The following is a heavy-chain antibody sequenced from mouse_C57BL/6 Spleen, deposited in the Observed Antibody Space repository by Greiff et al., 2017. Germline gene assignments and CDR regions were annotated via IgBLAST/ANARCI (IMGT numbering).Heavy chain of an antibody. J-gene: IGHJ4*01. V-gene: IGHV1-64*01. Sequence: QVQLQQPGAELVKPGASVKLSCKASGYTFTSYWMHWVKQRPGQGLEWIGMIHPNSGSTNYNEKFKSKATLTVDKSSSTAYMQLSSLTSEDSAVYYCARRVTPYYAMDYWGQGTSVTVSS. CDR2: IHPNSGST. CDR3: ARRVTPYYAMDY. CDR1: GYTFTSYW. D-gene: IGHD2-3*01.